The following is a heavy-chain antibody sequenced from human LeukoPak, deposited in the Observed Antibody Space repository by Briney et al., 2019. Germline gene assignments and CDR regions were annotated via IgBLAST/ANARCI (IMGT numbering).Heavy chain of an antibody. CDR3: AKDLDDYIWGSYRLRSFDY. J-gene: IGHJ4*02. V-gene: IGHV3-23*01. D-gene: IGHD3-16*02. CDR1: GFTFSSYA. CDR2: ISGSGGST. Sequence: GGSLRLSCAASGFTFSSYAMSWVRQAPGKGPEWVSAISGSGGSTYYADSVKGRFTISRDNSKNTLYLQMNSLRAEDTAVYYCAKDLDDYIWGSYRLRSFDYWGQGTLVTVSS.